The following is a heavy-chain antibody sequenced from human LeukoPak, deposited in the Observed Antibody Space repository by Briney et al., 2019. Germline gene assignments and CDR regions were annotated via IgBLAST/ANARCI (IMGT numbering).Heavy chain of an antibody. CDR1: GFRFSDYY. D-gene: IGHD3-22*01. CDR2: ISSGGGTT. Sequence: GGSLRLSCTASGFRFSDYYMTWIRQAPGKGLEWISYISSGGGTTTYADFAQGRFTISRDNAENKLYLQMNSLRDEDTAIYYCARDLGSYISSHYEGSGPRYGYWGQGILVTVSS. CDR3: ARDLGSYISSHYEGSGPRYGY. V-gene: IGHV3-11*04. J-gene: IGHJ4*02.